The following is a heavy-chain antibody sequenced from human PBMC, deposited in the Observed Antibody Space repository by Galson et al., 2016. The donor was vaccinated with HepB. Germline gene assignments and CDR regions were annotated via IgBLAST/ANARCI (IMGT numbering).Heavy chain of an antibody. CDR3: ARERFCSSATCYVGDACHI. J-gene: IGHJ3*02. D-gene: IGHD2-2*01. CDR1: RFTFADYL. V-gene: IGHV3-7*05. Sequence: SLRLSCAASRFTFADYLMSWVRQAPGKGLEWVANINQAGSEYRYMDSVKGRFTISRDNAKNSLYAQMDSLRAEDTAVCFCARERFCSSATCYVGDACHIGGQGTMVTVSS. CDR2: INQAGSEY.